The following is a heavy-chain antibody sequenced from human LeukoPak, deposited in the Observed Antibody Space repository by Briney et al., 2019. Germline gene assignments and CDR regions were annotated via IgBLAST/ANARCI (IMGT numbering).Heavy chain of an antibody. CDR1: GGSSSAYY. D-gene: IGHD3-22*01. V-gene: IGHV4-34*01. CDR2: INRSGST. J-gene: IGHJ4*02. CDR3: ARGLGTMIVV. Sequence: KPSETLSLTCAVYGGSSSAYYYFWIRQPPGKGLEWTGEINRSGSTNYNPSLKSRVTISVDTSTNQFSLGLSSVTAADTAVYYCARGLGTMIVVWGQGTLVTVSS.